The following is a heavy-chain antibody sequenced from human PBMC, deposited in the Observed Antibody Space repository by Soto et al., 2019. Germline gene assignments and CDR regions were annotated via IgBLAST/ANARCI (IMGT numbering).Heavy chain of an antibody. J-gene: IGHJ6*02. CDR1: GFTFSSYG. D-gene: IGHD6-13*01. Sequence: QVQLVESGGGVVQPGRSLRLSCAAFGFTFSSYGMHWVRQAPGKGLEWVAVIWYDGSNKYYADSVKGRFTISRDNSKNTLYLQMNSLRAEDTAVYYCAAGIAAAGNYYYYGMDVWGQGTTVTVSS. CDR2: IWYDGSNK. CDR3: AAGIAAAGNYYYYGMDV. V-gene: IGHV3-33*01.